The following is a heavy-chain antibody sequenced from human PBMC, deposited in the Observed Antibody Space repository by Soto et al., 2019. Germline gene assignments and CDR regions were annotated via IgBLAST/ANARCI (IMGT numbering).Heavy chain of an antibody. V-gene: IGHV1-69*13. CDR3: ARESVNYGDYGSDAFDI. J-gene: IGHJ3*02. CDR2: IIPIFGTA. Sequence: GXSVKVSCKASGGTFSSYAISWVRQAPVQGLEWMGGIIPIFGTANYAQKFQGRVTITADESTSTAYMELRSLRSEDTAVYYCARESVNYGDYGSDAFDIWGQGTTVTVSS. D-gene: IGHD4-17*01. CDR1: GGTFSSYA.